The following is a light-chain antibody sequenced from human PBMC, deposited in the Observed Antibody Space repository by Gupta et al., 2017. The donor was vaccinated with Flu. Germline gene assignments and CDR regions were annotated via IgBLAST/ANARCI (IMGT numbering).Light chain of an antibody. CDR1: QRISTW. CDR3: QQCNSYIS. Sequence: DVQMTQSPSTLPASVGDRVTITCRASQRISTWLAWYQQKPGKAPKLLIYKTSTLESGVPSRFSGSGSGTEFTLTINSLQPDDFATYYCQQCNSYISFGQGTKLEIK. CDR2: KTS. V-gene: IGKV1-5*03. J-gene: IGKJ2*03.